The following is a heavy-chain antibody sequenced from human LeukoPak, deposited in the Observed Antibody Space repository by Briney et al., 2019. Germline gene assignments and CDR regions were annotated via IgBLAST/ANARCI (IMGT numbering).Heavy chain of an antibody. V-gene: IGHV3-23*01. D-gene: IGHD3-22*01. J-gene: IGHJ4*02. Sequence: GGSLRLSCAASGFTFSGYAMTWVRQAPGKGLEWVASITYNGDFTYYLDSVKGRFTISRDNSKNTLYLQMNNLRGEDTALYYSAKDGLYFDGSAHIYYFDAWGQGALVAVSS. CDR3: AKDGLYFDGSAHIYYFDA. CDR1: GFTFSGYA. CDR2: ITYNGDFT.